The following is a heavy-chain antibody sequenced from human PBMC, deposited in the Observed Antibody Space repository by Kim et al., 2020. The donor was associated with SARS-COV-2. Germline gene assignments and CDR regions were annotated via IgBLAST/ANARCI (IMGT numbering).Heavy chain of an antibody. CDR1: GFTFSSYA. D-gene: IGHD3-3*01. CDR2: ISGSGGST. V-gene: IGHV3-23*01. Sequence: GGSLRLSCAASGFTFSSYAMSWVRQAPGKGLEWVSAISGSGGSTYYADSVKGRFTISRDNSKNTLYLQMNSLRAEDTAVYYCAKVVYYDFWSGYSKGGWFDPWGQGTLVTVSS. CDR3: AKVVYYDFWSGYSKGGWFDP. J-gene: IGHJ5*02.